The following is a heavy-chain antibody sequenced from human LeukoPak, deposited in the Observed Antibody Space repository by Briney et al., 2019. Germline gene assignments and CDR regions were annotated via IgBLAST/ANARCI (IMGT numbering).Heavy chain of an antibody. Sequence: GGSLRLSCAASGFTFSSYAMSWVRQAPGKGLEWVSSISSSSSYIYYADSVKGRFTISRDNAKNSLYLQMNSLRAEDTAVYYCARDRSPLQFIVVVTAINAFDIWGQGTMVTVSS. J-gene: IGHJ3*02. CDR2: ISSSSSYI. D-gene: IGHD2-21*02. CDR1: GFTFSSYA. CDR3: ARDRSPLQFIVVVTAINAFDI. V-gene: IGHV3-21*01.